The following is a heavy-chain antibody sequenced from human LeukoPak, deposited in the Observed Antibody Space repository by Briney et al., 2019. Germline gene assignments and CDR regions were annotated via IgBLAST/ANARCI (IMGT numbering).Heavy chain of an antibody. CDR2: IYSDGTT. Sequence: QTGGSLRLSCAASGFIVSSNFLSWVRQAPGKGLEWVSVIYSDGTTYYADSVKGRFTISRDNSKNTLYLQMNSLRADDTAVYYCARLKTVVEIEYYFDYWGQGTLVTVSS. J-gene: IGHJ4*02. CDR3: ARLKTVVEIEYYFDY. D-gene: IGHD3-22*01. CDR1: GFIVSSNF. V-gene: IGHV3-53*01.